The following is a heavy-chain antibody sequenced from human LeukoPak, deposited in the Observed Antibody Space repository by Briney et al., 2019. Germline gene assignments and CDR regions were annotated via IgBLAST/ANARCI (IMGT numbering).Heavy chain of an antibody. CDR2: INPNSGGT. Sequence: ASVKVSCKASGYTFTGYYMHWVRQAPGQGLEWMGWINPNSGGTNYAQKFQGRVTMTRDTSISTAYMELSRLRSDDTAVYYCARAPDFCSGYRYYFDYWGQGSLVTVSS. CDR1: GYTFTGYY. D-gene: IGHD3-3*01. J-gene: IGHJ4*02. V-gene: IGHV1-2*02. CDR3: ARAPDFCSGYRYYFDY.